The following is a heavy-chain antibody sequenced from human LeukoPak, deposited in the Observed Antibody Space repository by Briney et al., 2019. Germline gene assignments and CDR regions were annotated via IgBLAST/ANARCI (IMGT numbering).Heavy chain of an antibody. D-gene: IGHD6-13*01. CDR3: ASGGSSSWYRNDAFDS. J-gene: IGHJ3*02. Sequence: PGGSLRLSCAASGFTLSRYWMSWVRHAPGKGREWVANTKQDGSEKYYVDSVKGRFTISRDNAKNSLYLQMNSLRAEDTAVYYCASGGSSSWYRNDAFDSWGQGTMVTVSS. CDR2: TKQDGSEK. V-gene: IGHV3-7*01. CDR1: GFTLSRYW.